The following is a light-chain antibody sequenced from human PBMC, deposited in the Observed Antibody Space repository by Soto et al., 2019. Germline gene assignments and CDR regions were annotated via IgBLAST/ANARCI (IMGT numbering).Light chain of an antibody. CDR3: ETWDSNIHTV. V-gene: IGLV4-60*02. CDR1: SGHSSYI. CDR2: LEGSGSY. J-gene: IGLJ3*02. Sequence: QLVLTQSSSASASLGSSVKLTCTLSSGHSSYIIAWYQQQPGKAPRYLMKLEGSGSYNKGSGVPDRFSGSSSGADRYLTISNLQFEDEADYYCETWDSNIHTVFGGGTKLTVL.